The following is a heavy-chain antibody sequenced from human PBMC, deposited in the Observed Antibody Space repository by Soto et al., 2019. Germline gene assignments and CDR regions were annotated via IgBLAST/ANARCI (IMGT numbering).Heavy chain of an antibody. D-gene: IGHD2-15*01. CDR1: GGSISSSNW. J-gene: IGHJ6*02. CDR2: IYLIGST. Sequence: PSETLSLTCAVSGGSISSSNWWSWVRQPPGKGMEWIGEIYLIGSTNYNPSLKSRVTISVDKSKNQFSLKLSSVTAADTAVYYCARDSRLFNLRNCSGGSCYYYYYGMDVWGQGTTVTVSS. V-gene: IGHV4-4*02. CDR3: ARDSRLFNLRNCSGGSCYYYYYGMDV.